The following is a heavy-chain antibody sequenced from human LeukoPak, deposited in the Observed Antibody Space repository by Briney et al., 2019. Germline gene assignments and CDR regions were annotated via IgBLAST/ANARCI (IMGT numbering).Heavy chain of an antibody. CDR3: ARAATARTKNAFDI. J-gene: IGHJ3*02. CDR1: GGSISSSSYY. CDR2: IYYSGST. Sequence: SETLSLTCTVSGGSISSSSYYWGWIRQPPGKGLEWIGSIYYSGSTPYNPSLKSRVTISVDTSKNQFSLKLSSVTAADTAVYYCARAATARTKNAFDIWGQGTMVTVSS. D-gene: IGHD1-14*01. V-gene: IGHV4-39*07.